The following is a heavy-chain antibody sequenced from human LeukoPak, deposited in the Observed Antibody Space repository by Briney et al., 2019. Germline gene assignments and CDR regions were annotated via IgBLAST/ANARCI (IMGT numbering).Heavy chain of an antibody. Sequence: GGSLRLSCVASGFTFNNYWMHWVRQAPGKGLVWVSRINTDGSSTSYVDSVKGRFTISRDNAKKSLYLQMNSLRAEDTAVYYCARRWLQSYAFDIWGQGTMVTVSP. D-gene: IGHD5-24*01. J-gene: IGHJ3*02. V-gene: IGHV3-74*01. CDR3: ARRWLQSYAFDI. CDR2: INTDGSST. CDR1: GFTFNNYW.